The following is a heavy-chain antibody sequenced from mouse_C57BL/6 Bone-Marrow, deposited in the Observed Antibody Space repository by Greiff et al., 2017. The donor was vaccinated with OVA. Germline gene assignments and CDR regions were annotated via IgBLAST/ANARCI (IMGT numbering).Heavy chain of an antibody. CDR3: AREGWDGYYVRVWYFDV. V-gene: IGHV1-39*01. J-gene: IGHJ1*03. CDR1: GYSFTDYN. CDR2: INPNYGTT. Sequence: EVQLQQSGPELVKPGASVKISCKASGYSFTDYNMNWVKQSNGKSLEWIGVINPNYGTTSYNQKFKGKATLTVDQSSSTAYMQLNSLTSEDSAVYYCAREGWDGYYVRVWYFDVWGTGTTVTVSS. D-gene: IGHD2-3*01.